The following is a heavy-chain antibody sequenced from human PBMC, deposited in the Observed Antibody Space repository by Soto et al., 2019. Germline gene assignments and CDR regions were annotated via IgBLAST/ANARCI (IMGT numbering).Heavy chain of an antibody. Sequence: SETLSLTCTVSGGSISSDSYYWGWIRQSPEKGLEWIASISYSGSTYYNPTLKSRLIISVDTSKSQFSLKLSSVTAADTAVYYCATRFYSSGXLFDYWGPGTQVT. D-gene: IGHD3-10*01. CDR1: GGSISSDSYY. CDR2: ISYSGST. J-gene: IGHJ4*02. V-gene: IGHV4-39*01. CDR3: ATRFYSSGXLFDY.